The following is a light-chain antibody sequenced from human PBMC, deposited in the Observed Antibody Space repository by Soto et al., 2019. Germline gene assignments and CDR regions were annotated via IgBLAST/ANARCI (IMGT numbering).Light chain of an antibody. CDR3: QQYFGTPFT. CDR1: QNILYTSTDKNY. V-gene: IGKV4-1*01. CDR2: WAT. J-gene: IGKJ4*01. Sequence: DIVMTQSPDSLALSLGERATINCKSSQNILYTSTDKNYLAWYQFKPGRPPKLLIYWATSRQSGVPGRFSGSGSKTDFTLTINGLQAEDVAVYYCQQYFGTPFTFGGGTKLEIK.